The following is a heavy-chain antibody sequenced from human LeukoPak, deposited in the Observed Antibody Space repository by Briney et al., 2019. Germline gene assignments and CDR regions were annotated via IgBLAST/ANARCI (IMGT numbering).Heavy chain of an antibody. J-gene: IGHJ4*02. V-gene: IGHV1-2*06. D-gene: IGHD6-13*01. CDR2: INPNSGGT. CDR1: GYTFTSYG. Sequence: ASVKVSCKASGYTFTSYGISWVRQAPGQGLEWMGRINPNSGGTNYAQKFQGRVTMTRDTSISTAYMELSRLRSDDTAVYYCAKAAAGHYWGQGTLVTVSS. CDR3: AKAAAGHY.